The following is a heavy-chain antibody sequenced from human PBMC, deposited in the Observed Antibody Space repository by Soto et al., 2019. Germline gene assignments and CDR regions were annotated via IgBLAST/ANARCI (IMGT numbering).Heavy chain of an antibody. D-gene: IGHD2-15*01. Sequence: GGSLILSCAASGFPFSNYAMSWVRQAPGKGLEWVSTISGSGGATYYADSVKGRFTISRDNVKNSLYLQMNSLRAEDTAVYYWGRGYARCDDWGQGTLVRVSS. CDR2: ISGSGGAT. CDR1: GFPFSNYA. V-gene: IGHV3-23*01. CDR3: GRGYARCDD. J-gene: IGHJ4*02.